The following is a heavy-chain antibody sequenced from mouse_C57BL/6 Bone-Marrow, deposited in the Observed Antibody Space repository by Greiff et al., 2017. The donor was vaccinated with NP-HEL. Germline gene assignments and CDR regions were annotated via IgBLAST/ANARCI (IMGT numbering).Heavy chain of an antibody. V-gene: IGHV1-80*01. J-gene: IGHJ3*01. CDR3: ARGAY. CDR2: IYPRDGDT. Sequence: QVQLKESGAELVNPGASVKISCKAFGYAFSNYWMNWVKQRPGKGLEWIGQIYPRDGDTNYNGKFKGKATLTADKSSSTVYMQLSSLTSEDSAVYFCARGAYWGQGTLVTVSA. CDR1: GYAFSNYW.